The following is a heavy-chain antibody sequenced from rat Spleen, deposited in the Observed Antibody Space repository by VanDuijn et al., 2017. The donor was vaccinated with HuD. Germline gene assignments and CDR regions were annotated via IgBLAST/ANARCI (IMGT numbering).Heavy chain of an antibody. CDR2: ISYDGGGT. J-gene: IGHJ2*01. CDR1: GFTFSDYF. D-gene: IGHD1-10*01. Sequence: EVQLVESGGGLVQPGGSLKLSCAASGFTFSDYFMAWVRQAPTKGLEWVASISYDGGGTYYRDSVKGRFTVSRDNAKSTLYLQMDSLRSEDTATYYCARRDGNYRDWGQGVMVTVSS. CDR3: ARRDGNYRD. V-gene: IGHV5-20*01.